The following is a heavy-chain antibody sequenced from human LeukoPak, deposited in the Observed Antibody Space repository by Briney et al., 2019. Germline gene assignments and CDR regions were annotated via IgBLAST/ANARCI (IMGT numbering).Heavy chain of an antibody. D-gene: IGHD3-16*01. V-gene: IGHV3-48*01. CDR2: ISSFSGTI. J-gene: IGHJ4*02. Sequence: GGSLRLSCAASGFTFRSYYMNWVRQAPGKGLEWVSYISSFSGTINYADSVKGRFTISRDNAKNSLYLQMNSLRAEDTAVYYCARDQGGVGYWGQGTLVTVSS. CDR3: ARDQGGVGY. CDR1: GFTFRSYY.